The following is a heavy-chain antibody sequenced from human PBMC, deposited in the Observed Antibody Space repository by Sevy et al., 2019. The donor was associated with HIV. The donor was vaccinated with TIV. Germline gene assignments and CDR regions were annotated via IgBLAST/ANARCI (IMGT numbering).Heavy chain of an antibody. Sequence: GGSLRLSCAASGFTFSSYAMSWVRQAPGKGLEWVSAISGSGGSTYYADSVKGRFTISRDNSKNTLYLQMNSLIAEDTAVYYCAKGQITMVRGGYFDYWGQGTLVTVSS. D-gene: IGHD3-10*01. CDR2: ISGSGGST. V-gene: IGHV3-23*01. CDR1: GFTFSSYA. CDR3: AKGQITMVRGGYFDY. J-gene: IGHJ4*02.